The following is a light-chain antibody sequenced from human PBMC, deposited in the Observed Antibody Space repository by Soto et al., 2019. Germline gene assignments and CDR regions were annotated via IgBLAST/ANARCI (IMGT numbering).Light chain of an antibody. CDR1: QSISSW. CDR2: DAS. J-gene: IGKJ1*01. V-gene: IGKV1-5*01. CDR3: QQYNSYWRT. Sequence: DIQMTQSPSTLSASVGDRVTITCRASQSISSWLAWYQQKPGKAPKLLIFDASSVENGVPSRFSGSVSVTEFTLTISSLQPDDFATYYCQQYNSYWRTFGQGTKVDIK.